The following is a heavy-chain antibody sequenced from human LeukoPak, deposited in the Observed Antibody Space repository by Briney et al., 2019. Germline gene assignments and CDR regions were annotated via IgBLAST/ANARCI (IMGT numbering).Heavy chain of an antibody. CDR2: ISGSGGSHSDNGGST. J-gene: IGHJ4*02. CDR3: AKEFFSCGRRSTSCPLDS. D-gene: IGHD2-2*01. CDR1: GFTFSSYS. Sequence: GGSLRLSCAASGFTFSSYSMNWVRQAPGKGLEWVSRISGSGGSHSDNGGSTNYADSVKGRFTISRDNSENTVYLQMNSLRAEDTAVYYCAKEFFSCGRRSTSCPLDSWGQGTLVTVSS. V-gene: IGHV3-23*01.